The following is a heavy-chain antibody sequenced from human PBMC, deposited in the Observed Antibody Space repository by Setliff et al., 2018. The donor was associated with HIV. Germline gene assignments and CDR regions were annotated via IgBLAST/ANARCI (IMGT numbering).Heavy chain of an antibody. J-gene: IGHJ3*02. CDR3: ASVIVVVPAADHYAFDI. CDR2: IFYSGST. D-gene: IGHD2-2*01. CDR1: GGSISSGSYY. V-gene: IGHV4-31*03. Sequence: SGTLSLTCSVSGGSISSGSYYWSWIRQHPGKGLEWIGYIFYSGSTTYNPSLKSRLTISIDTSKNRFSLKLKSVTAADTAVYYCASVIVVVPAADHYAFDIWGQGTMVTVSS.